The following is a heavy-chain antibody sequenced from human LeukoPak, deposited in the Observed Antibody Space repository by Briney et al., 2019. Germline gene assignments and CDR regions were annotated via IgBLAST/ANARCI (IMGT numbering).Heavy chain of an antibody. CDR2: INPDSGGT. J-gene: IGHJ2*01. V-gene: IGHV1-2*02. CDR3: ARCPKQVGFAYWHFDL. CDR1: GYTFTGYY. Sequence: GASVKVSCKASGYTFTGYYIHWVRQAPGEGLEWMGWINPDSGGTNYAQKFQGRVTMTRDTSISTGYMELSRLRSDDTAVYHCARCPKQVGFAYWHFDLWGRGTLVTVSS. D-gene: IGHD1-26*01.